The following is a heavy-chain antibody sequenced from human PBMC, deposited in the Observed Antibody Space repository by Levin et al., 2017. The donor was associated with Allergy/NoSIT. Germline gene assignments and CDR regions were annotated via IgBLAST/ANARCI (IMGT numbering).Heavy chain of an antibody. J-gene: IGHJ4*02. CDR1: GFTFSSYW. D-gene: IGHD4-17*01. Sequence: GGSLRLSCAASGFTFSSYWMSWVRQAPGKGLEWVANIKQDGSEKYYVDSVKGRFTISRDNAKNSLYLQMNSLRAEDTAVYYCARAEDDYGVAIPYYFDYWGQGTLVTVSS. V-gene: IGHV3-7*04. CDR3: ARAEDDYGVAIPYYFDY. CDR2: IKQDGSEK.